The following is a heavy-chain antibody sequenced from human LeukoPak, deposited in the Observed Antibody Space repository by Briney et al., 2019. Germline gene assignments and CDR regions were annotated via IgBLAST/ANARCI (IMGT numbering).Heavy chain of an antibody. CDR3: AKDISRTSFDAFDI. CDR1: GFTFSNYG. D-gene: IGHD2-2*01. V-gene: IGHV3-30*02. J-gene: IGHJ3*02. Sequence: GGSLRLSCAASGFTFSNYGIHWVRQAPGKGLEWVTFIRYDGSNKYYADSVKGRFTISRDDSKNTLHLQMNSLRAEDTAVYYCAKDISRTSFDAFDIWGQGTMVTVSS. CDR2: IRYDGSNK.